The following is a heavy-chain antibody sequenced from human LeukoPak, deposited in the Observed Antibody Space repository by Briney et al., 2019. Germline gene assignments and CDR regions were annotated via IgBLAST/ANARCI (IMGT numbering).Heavy chain of an antibody. D-gene: IGHD3-22*01. Sequence: SETLSLTCTVSGGSISSYCWSWIRQPPGKGLEWIGFIYYSGSTNYNPSLKSRVTISVDTSKNQFSLKLSSVTAADTAVYYCARHPNYYDSSGYVDYWGQGTLVTVSS. CDR1: GGSISSYC. J-gene: IGHJ4*02. V-gene: IGHV4-59*08. CDR2: IYYSGST. CDR3: ARHPNYYDSSGYVDY.